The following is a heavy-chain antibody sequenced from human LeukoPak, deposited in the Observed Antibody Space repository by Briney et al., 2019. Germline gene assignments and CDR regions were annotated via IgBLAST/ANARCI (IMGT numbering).Heavy chain of an antibody. V-gene: IGHV1-69*13. CDR1: GGTFSSYA. CDR2: IIPIFGTA. D-gene: IGHD3-3*01. CDR3: ARAQRIFGVVTLPYYYYYGMDV. J-gene: IGHJ6*02. Sequence: ASVKVSCKASGGTFSSYAISWVRQAPGQGLEWMGGIIPIFGTANYAQKFQGRVTITADESTSTAYMELSSLRSEDTAVYYCARAQRIFGVVTLPYYYYYGMDVWGQGTTVTVSS.